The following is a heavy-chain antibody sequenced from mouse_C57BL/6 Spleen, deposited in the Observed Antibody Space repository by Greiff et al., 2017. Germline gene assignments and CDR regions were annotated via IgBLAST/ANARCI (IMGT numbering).Heavy chain of an antibody. CDR2: IDPENGDT. D-gene: IGHD1-1*01. Sequence: VQLQQSGAELVRPGASVKLSCTASGFNIKDDYMHWVKQRPEQGLEWIGWIDPENGDTDYASKFQGKATITADTASNTDYLQLSSLTSEDTAVYYCTTRGSNYFDYWGQGTTLTVYS. J-gene: IGHJ2*01. V-gene: IGHV14-4*01. CDR3: TTRGSNYFDY. CDR1: GFNIKDDY.